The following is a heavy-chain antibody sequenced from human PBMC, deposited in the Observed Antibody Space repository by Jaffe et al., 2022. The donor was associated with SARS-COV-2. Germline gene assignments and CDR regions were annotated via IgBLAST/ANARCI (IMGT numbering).Heavy chain of an antibody. CDR1: GGSISSSSYF. J-gene: IGHJ4*02. Sequence: QLQLQESGPGLVKPSETLSFTCAVSGGSISSSSYFWGWIRQPPGKGLEWIGAINYSGRTSYNPSLKSRVTISVDTSNNQFSLKLSSVTAADTAVYYCARHFSYVLRGNTYAGHLDFWGQGTQVTVSS. D-gene: IGHD3-10*01. CDR3: ARHFSYVLRGNTYAGHLDF. CDR2: INYSGRT. V-gene: IGHV4-39*01.